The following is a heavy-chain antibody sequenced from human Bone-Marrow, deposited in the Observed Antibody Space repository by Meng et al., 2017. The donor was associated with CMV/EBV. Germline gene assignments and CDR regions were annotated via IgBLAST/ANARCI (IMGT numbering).Heavy chain of an antibody. D-gene: IGHD5-18*01. Sequence: ASVKVSCKASGYTFTGYYMHWVRQAPGQGLEWMGWINPNSGGTNYAQKFQGRVTMTRDTSISTAYMELSRLRSDDTAVYYCARGEEIQLWFPTVDYWGQGTLGTVSS. V-gene: IGHV1-2*02. CDR3: ARGEEIQLWFPTVDY. J-gene: IGHJ4*02. CDR1: GYTFTGYY. CDR2: INPNSGGT.